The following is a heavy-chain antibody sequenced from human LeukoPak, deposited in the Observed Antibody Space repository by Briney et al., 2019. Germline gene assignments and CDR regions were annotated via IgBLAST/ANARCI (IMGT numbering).Heavy chain of an antibody. CDR3: ARDLMWGFDY. CDR2: IGNDGRDQ. Sequence: GGSLRLSCAASGFTFSGHATHWVRQSPGGGLGWVAIIGNDGRDQHYSESVKGRFTISRDNSKNTLFLQLNSLRPEDTALYLCARDLMWGFDYWGQGTLVTVSS. D-gene: IGHD7-27*01. V-gene: IGHV3-30*02. J-gene: IGHJ4*02. CDR1: GFTFSGHA.